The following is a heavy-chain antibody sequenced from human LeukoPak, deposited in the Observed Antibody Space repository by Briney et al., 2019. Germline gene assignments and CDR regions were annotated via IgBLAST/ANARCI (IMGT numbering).Heavy chain of an antibody. J-gene: IGHJ4*02. CDR1: GGSFSGYY. V-gene: IGHV4-34*01. CDR2: INHSGST. D-gene: IGHD6-13*01. CDR3: ARRQQLAYDY. Sequence: PSETLSLTCAVYGGSFSGYYWSWIRQPPGKGLEWIGEINHSGSTNYNPSLKSRVTISLDTSKNQFSLKLSSVTAADTAVYYCARRQQLAYDYWGQGTLVTVSS.